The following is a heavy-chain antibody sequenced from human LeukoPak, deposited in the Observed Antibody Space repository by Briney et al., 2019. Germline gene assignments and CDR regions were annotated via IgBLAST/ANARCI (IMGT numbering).Heavy chain of an antibody. CDR1: GFTFSSYG. CDR2: IRYDGSNK. CDR3: ARVPTAPRSPVGSDYFDY. J-gene: IGHJ4*02. V-gene: IGHV3-30*02. D-gene: IGHD1-26*01. Sequence: GGSLRLSCAASGFTFSSYGMHWVRQAPGKGLEWVAFIRYDGSNKYYADSVKGRFTISRDNSKNTLYLQMNSLRAEDTAVYYCARVPTAPRSPVGSDYFDYWGQGTLVTVSS.